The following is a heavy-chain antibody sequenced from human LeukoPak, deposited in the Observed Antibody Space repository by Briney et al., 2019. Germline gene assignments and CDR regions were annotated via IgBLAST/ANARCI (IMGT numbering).Heavy chain of an antibody. CDR1: GGSFSGYY. D-gene: IGHD6-13*01. CDR3: ARAGYSSSWYGGRAYYFDY. V-gene: IGHV4-34*01. CDR2: INHSGST. Sequence: SETLSLTCAVYGGSFSGYYWSWIRQPPGKGLEWIGEINHSGSTNYNPSLKSRVAISVDTSKNQFSLKLSSVTAADTAVYYCARAGYSSSWYGGRAYYFDYWGQGTLVTVSS. J-gene: IGHJ4*02.